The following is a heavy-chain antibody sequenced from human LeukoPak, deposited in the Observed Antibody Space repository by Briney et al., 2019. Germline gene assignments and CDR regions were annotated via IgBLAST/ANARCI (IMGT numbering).Heavy chain of an antibody. V-gene: IGHV3-74*01. J-gene: IGHJ3*02. CDR1: GFTFSSYW. Sequence: GGSLRLSCAASGFTFSSYWMHWVRQAPGKGLVWVSRINSDGSSTSYADSVKGRFTISRDNAKNTLYLQMNSLRAEDTAVYYCAKADGSGSYYKKGNYAFDIWGQGAMVTVSS. CDR3: AKADGSGSYYKKGNYAFDI. CDR2: INSDGSST. D-gene: IGHD3-10*01.